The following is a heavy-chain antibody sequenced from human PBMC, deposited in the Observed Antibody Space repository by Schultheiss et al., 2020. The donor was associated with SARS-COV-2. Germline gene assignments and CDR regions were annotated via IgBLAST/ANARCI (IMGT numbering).Heavy chain of an antibody. CDR1: GFIFSDFA. V-gene: IGHV3-30-3*01. Sequence: GGSLRLSCAASGFIFSDFAMHWVRQAPGKGLEWVAIISYDGSNKHYAGSVRGRFTISRDNSKNTLYLQMDSLRPEDTSVYHCARDPTGSTYAGGTFRYRALDYWGQGTLVTVSS. D-gene: IGHD3-16*02. CDR2: ISYDGSNK. J-gene: IGHJ4*02. CDR3: ARDPTGSTYAGGTFRYRALDY.